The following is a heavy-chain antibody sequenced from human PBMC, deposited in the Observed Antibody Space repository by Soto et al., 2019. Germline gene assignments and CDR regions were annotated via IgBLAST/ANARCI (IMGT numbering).Heavy chain of an antibody. V-gene: IGHV1-69*02. CDR1: GGTFSSYT. J-gene: IGHJ4*02. CDR3: AARPPYSSSWYYFDY. CDR2: IIPILGIA. D-gene: IGHD6-13*01. Sequence: QVQLVQSGAEVKKPGSSVKVSCKASGGTFSSYTISWVRQAPGQGLECMGRIIPILGIANYAQKFQGRVTITADKSTSTAYMELSSLRSEDTAVYYCAARPPYSSSWYYFDYWCQGTLVTVSS.